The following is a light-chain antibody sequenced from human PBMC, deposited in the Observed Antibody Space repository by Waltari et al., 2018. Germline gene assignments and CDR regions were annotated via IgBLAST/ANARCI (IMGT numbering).Light chain of an antibody. Sequence: EIVMTQSPATLSVSPGERATLSCRASQSVSSNLAWYQQKPGQAPWLLIYGASTRATGIPARFSGSGSGTEFTLTISSLQSEDFAVYYCQQYNNWVTFGPGTKVDIK. V-gene: IGKV3-15*01. J-gene: IGKJ3*01. CDR1: QSVSSN. CDR2: GAS. CDR3: QQYNNWVT.